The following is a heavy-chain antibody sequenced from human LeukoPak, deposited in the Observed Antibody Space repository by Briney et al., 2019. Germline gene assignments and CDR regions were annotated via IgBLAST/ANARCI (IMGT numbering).Heavy chain of an antibody. V-gene: IGHV4-61*02. CDR3: ARLVGYGGNPIDY. CDR2: IYTSGST. J-gene: IGHJ4*02. D-gene: IGHD4-23*01. CDR1: GGSISSGSYY. Sequence: PSQTLSLTCTVSGGSISSGSYYWSRIRQPAGKGLEWIGRIYTSGSTNYNPSLKSRVTISVDTSKNQFSLKLSSVTAADTAVYYCARLVGYGGNPIDYWGQGTLVTVSS.